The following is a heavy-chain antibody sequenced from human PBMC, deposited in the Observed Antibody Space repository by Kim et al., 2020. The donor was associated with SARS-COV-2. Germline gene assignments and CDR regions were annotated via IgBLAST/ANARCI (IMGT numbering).Heavy chain of an antibody. J-gene: IGHJ4*02. CDR1: GGSISSSSYY. D-gene: IGHD3-9*01. CDR2: IYYSGST. V-gene: IGHV4-39*01. Sequence: SETLSLTCTVSGGSISSSSYYWGWIRQPPGKGLEWIGSIYYSGSTYYNPSLKSRVTISVDTSKNQFSLKLSSVTAADTAVYYCARIPYYDILTGYYTDDYWGQGTLVTVSS. CDR3: ARIPYYDILTGYYTDDY.